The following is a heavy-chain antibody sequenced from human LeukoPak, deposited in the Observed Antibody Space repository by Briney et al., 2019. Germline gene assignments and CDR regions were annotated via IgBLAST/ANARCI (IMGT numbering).Heavy chain of an antibody. J-gene: IGHJ1*01. V-gene: IGHV3-9*01. CDR1: GFTFDDYA. CDR2: ISWNSGSI. D-gene: IGHD4-23*01. Sequence: PGGSLRLSCAASGFTFDDYAMHWVRQAPGRGLEWVSGISWNSGSIGYADSVKGRFTISRDNAKNSLYQQMNSPRAEDTALYYCAKDRYGGNSGYFQHWGQGTLVTVSS. CDR3: AKDRYGGNSGYFQH.